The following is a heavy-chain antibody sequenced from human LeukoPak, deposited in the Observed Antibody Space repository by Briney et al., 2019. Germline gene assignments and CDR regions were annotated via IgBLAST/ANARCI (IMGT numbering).Heavy chain of an antibody. CDR1: GFTFSSYS. CDR3: AKGDRGYNGYDHAGN. CDR2: ISSSSSYI. V-gene: IGHV3-21*04. J-gene: IGHJ4*02. Sequence: GGSLRLSCAASGFTFSSYSMNWVRQAPGKGLEWVSSISSSSSYIYYADSVKGRFTISRDNAKNSLYLQMNSLRADDTAVYYCAKGDRGYNGYDHAGNWGQGSLVTVSS. D-gene: IGHD5-12*01.